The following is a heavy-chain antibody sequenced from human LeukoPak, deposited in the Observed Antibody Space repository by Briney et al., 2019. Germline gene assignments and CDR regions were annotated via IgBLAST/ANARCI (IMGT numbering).Heavy chain of an antibody. CDR3: ARDRLTILGVVTLYYYGMDV. Sequence: SQTLSLTCTVSGGSISSGDYYWSWIRQPPGKGLEWIGYIYYSGSTYYNPSLKSRVSISVDTSKNQFSLKLSSVTAADTAVYYCARDRLTILGVVTLYYYGMDVWGQGTTVTVSS. CDR1: GGSISSGDYY. V-gene: IGHV4-30-4*01. J-gene: IGHJ6*02. CDR2: IYYSGST. D-gene: IGHD3-3*01.